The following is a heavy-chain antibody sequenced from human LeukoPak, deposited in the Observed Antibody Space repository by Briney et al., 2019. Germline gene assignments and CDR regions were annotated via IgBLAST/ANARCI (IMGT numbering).Heavy chain of an antibody. D-gene: IGHD3-10*01. CDR2: INHSGST. Sequence: SETLSLTCAVYGGSFSGYYWSWIRQPPGKGLEWIGEINHSGSTNYNPSLKSRVTISVDTSKNQFSLKLSSVTAADTAVYYCARETGITMVRGVIVDAFDIWGQGTMVTVSS. CDR1: GGSFSGYY. CDR3: ARETGITMVRGVIVDAFDI. J-gene: IGHJ3*02. V-gene: IGHV4-34*01.